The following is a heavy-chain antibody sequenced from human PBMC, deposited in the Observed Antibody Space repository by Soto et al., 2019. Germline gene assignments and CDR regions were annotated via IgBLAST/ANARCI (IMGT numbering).Heavy chain of an antibody. V-gene: IGHV3-23*01. Sequence: GGSLRLSCAASGFTFSIYAMSWVRQAPGKGLEWVSVISGSGDSTYYADSVKGRFTISRDNSKNTLYLQMNSLRAEDTAVYYCARDRIPTGMDVWGQGTTVTVSS. CDR2: ISGSGDST. J-gene: IGHJ6*02. CDR3: ARDRIPTGMDV. CDR1: GFTFSIYA.